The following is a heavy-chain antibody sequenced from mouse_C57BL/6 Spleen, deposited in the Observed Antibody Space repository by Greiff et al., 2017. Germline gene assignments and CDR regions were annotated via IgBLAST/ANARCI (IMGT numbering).Heavy chain of an antibody. CDR3: ARGDGNYGFDY. V-gene: IGHV3-1*01. CDR1: GYSITSGYD. Sequence: ESGPGMVKPSQSLSLTCTVTGYSITSGYDWHWIRHFPGNKLEWMGYISYSGSTNYNPSLKSRISITHDTSKNHFFLKLNSVTTEVTATYYCARGDGNYGFDYWGQGTTLTVSS. D-gene: IGHD2-1*01. CDR2: ISYSGST. J-gene: IGHJ2*01.